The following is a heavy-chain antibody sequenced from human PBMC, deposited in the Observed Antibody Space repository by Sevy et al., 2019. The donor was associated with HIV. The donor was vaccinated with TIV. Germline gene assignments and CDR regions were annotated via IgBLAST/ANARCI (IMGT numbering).Heavy chain of an antibody. D-gene: IGHD2-15*01. J-gene: IGHJ4*02. V-gene: IGHV3-15*01. Sequence: GGSLRLSCAASGFTFSNAWMSWVRPAPGKGLEWVGRIKSNTDGGTTDYAAPVKGRFTISRDDSKNTLYLQMNSLKTEDTAVYYCTTGIEMLVAANLPSIDYWGQGTLVTVSS. CDR2: IKSNTDGGTT. CDR1: GFTFSNAW. CDR3: TTGIEMLVAANLPSIDY.